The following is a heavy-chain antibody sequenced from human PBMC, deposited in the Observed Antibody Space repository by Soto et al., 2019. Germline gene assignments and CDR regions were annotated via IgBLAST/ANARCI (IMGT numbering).Heavy chain of an antibody. Sequence: KTSETLSLTCTVSGGSISSSSYYWGWIRQPPGKGLEWIGSIYYSGSTYYNPSLKSRVTISVDTSKNQFSLKLSSVTAADTAVYYCARQLAVAGTAFDYWGQGTLVTVSS. J-gene: IGHJ4*02. V-gene: IGHV4-39*01. D-gene: IGHD6-19*01. CDR2: IYYSGST. CDR1: GGSISSSSYY. CDR3: ARQLAVAGTAFDY.